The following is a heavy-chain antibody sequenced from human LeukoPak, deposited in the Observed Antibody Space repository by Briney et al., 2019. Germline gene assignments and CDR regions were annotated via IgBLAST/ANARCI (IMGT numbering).Heavy chain of an antibody. CDR2: IIPIFGTA. CDR1: GGTFSSYA. CDR3: ARGYYDILTGYPTYFDY. J-gene: IGHJ4*02. D-gene: IGHD3-9*01. Sequence: ASVKVSCKASGGTFSSYAISWVRQAPGQGLEWMGGIIPIFGTANYAQKFQGRVTITADESTSTAYMELSSLRSEDTAVYYCARGYYDILTGYPTYFDYWGQGTLVTVPS. V-gene: IGHV1-69*01.